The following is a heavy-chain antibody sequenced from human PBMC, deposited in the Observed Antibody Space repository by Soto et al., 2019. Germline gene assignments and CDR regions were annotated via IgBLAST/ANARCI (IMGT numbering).Heavy chain of an antibody. D-gene: IGHD6-13*01. J-gene: IGHJ4*02. Sequence: SLRLSCAASGFTVSSNYMSWVRQAPGKGLEWVSVIYSGGSTYYADSVKGRFTISRDNSKNTLYLQMNSLRAEDTAVYYCARFRGDSSSWYRGYFDYWGQGTLVTVSS. V-gene: IGHV3-53*01. CDR3: ARFRGDSSSWYRGYFDY. CDR1: GFTVSSNY. CDR2: IYSGGST.